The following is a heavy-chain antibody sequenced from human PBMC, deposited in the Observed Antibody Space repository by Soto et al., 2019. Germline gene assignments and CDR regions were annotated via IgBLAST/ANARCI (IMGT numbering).Heavy chain of an antibody. CDR3: ARALVLGELLEYYYYGMDV. CDR1: GGSISSYY. J-gene: IGHJ6*02. V-gene: IGHV4-39*07. D-gene: IGHD3-16*01. CDR2: FYYSGSP. Sequence: SETLSLTCTVSGGSISSYYWAWNRQPPGKGLEWIGGFYYSGSPYYNPSLKSRVTMSVDTSKNQFSLKLSSVTAADTAVYYCARALVLGELLEYYYYGMDVWGQGTTVTAP.